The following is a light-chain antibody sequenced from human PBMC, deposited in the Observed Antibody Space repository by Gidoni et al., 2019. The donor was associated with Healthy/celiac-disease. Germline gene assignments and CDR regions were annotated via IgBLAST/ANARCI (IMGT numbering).Light chain of an antibody. CDR1: SSDVGSYDL. V-gene: IGLV2-23*02. J-gene: IGLJ1*01. CDR3: CSYAGSSTFV. Sequence: SALTPPASVSGSPGQSITISCTGASSDVGSYDLVSWYQQHPDKAPKLMIYEVSKRPSGVSNRFSGSKSGNTASLTISGLQAEDEADYYCCSYAGSSTFVFGTGTKVTVL. CDR2: EVS.